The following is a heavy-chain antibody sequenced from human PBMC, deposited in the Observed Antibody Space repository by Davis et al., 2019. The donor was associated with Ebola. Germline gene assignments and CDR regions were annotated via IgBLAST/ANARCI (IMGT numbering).Heavy chain of an antibody. V-gene: IGHV1-2*06. CDR3: AREIPRLLGWFDP. D-gene: IGHD6-25*01. CDR1: GYTFTGYY. Sequence: ASVKVSCKASGYTFTGYYMHWVRQAPGQGLEWMGRINPNSGGTNYAQKLQGRVTMTTDTSTSTAYMELRSLRSDDTAVYYCAREIPRLLGWFDPWGQGTLVTVSS. J-gene: IGHJ5*02. CDR2: INPNSGGT.